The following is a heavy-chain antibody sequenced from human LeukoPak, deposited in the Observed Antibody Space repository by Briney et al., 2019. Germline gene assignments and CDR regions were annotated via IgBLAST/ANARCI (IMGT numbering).Heavy chain of an antibody. CDR2: LNTDGSST. D-gene: IGHD3-9*01. CDR1: GFTFSSYW. V-gene: IGHV3-74*01. J-gene: IGHJ3*02. CDR3: ARGPRYYDIFTGYYPTDAFDI. Sequence: PGGSLRLSCAASGFTFSSYWMHWVRQAPGKGLVWVSRLNTDGSSTSYADSVRGRFTISRDNAKNTLYLQMNSLRAEDTAVYYCARGPRYYDIFTGYYPTDAFDIWGQGTMVTVSS.